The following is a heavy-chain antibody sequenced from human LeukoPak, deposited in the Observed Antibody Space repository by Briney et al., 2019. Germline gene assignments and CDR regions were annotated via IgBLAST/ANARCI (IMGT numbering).Heavy chain of an antibody. CDR2: IIPVLGAT. D-gene: IGHD1-14*01. CDR3: ASRSHRKAFDI. CDR1: EATFGSYD. Sequence: ASVKVSCKTSEATFGSYDINWVRQAPGQGLEWMGRIIPVLGATNYAQKFQGTVTLTADTSTNTVYMELSNLRSEDTALYFCASRSHRKAFDIWGQGTMVTASS. V-gene: IGHV1-69*04. J-gene: IGHJ3*02.